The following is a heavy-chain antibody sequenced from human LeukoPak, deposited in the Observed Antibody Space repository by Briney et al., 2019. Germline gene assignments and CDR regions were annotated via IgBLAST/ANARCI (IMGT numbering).Heavy chain of an antibody. J-gene: IGHJ5*02. CDR3: ARAGDGYNYWFDP. Sequence: SGGSLRLSCAASGFTFSSYHINWVRQAPGKGLEWVSSISSSSSTIYYADSVKGRFTISRDNAKNSLYLQMNSLRAEDTAVYYCARAGDGYNYWFDPWGQGTLVTVSS. V-gene: IGHV3-48*04. CDR1: GFTFSSYH. CDR2: ISSSSSTI. D-gene: IGHD5-24*01.